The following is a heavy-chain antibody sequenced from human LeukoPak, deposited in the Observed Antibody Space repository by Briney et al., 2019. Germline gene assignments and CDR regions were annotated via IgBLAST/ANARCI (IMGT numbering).Heavy chain of an antibody. CDR2: IYYSGSI. J-gene: IGHJ4*02. CDR3: ARAIRVAIFDY. V-gene: IGHV4-39*07. CDR1: GDSISSSSYY. Sequence: SETLSLTCAVSGDSISSSSYYWGWIRRPPGKGLEWIGSIYYSGSIYSNPSLTSRVTISVDTSKNQFSLKLYSVTAADTAVYYCARAIRVAIFDYWGQGSLVTVSS. D-gene: IGHD2-21*01.